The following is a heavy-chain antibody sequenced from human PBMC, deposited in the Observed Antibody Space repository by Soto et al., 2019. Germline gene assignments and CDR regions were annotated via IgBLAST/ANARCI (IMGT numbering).Heavy chain of an antibody. J-gene: IGHJ5*02. D-gene: IGHD6-6*01. V-gene: IGHV5-51*01. CDR2: IYPGDSDT. CDR3: ARLAKGYSSSNWFDP. Sequence: GSLKISCKGCGYSFTSYWIGWVRQMPGKGLEWMGIIYPGDSDTRYSPSFQGQVTISADKSISTAYLQWSSLKASDTAMYYCARLAKGYSSSNWFDPWGQGTLVTVSS. CDR1: GYSFTSYW.